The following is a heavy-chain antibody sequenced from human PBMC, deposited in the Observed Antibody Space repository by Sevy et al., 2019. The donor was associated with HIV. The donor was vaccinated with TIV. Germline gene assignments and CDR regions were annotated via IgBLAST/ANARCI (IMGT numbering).Heavy chain of an antibody. CDR3: VRVLITTWINYINDC. V-gene: IGHV3-30*01. J-gene: IGHJ4*01. CDR2: VSYDGSKK. D-gene: IGHD5-12*01. Sequence: GGSLRLSCAASGFTFSNYAIHWVRQAPGKGLEWVAVVSYDGSKKYYAVSVKGRFTISRVNSKNTLYLQMNSLRVEDTSVYYCVRVLITTWINYINDCWGGGTLVSVSS. CDR1: GFTFSNYA.